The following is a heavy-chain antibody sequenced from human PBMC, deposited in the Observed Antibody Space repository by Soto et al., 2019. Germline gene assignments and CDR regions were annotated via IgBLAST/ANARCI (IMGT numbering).Heavy chain of an antibody. D-gene: IGHD3-9*01. J-gene: IGHJ6*02. CDR2: IYYSGST. CDR1: GGSISGYY. V-gene: IGHV4-59*01. CDR3: ARDSLTGRYSMDV. Sequence: SETLSLTCTVSGGSISGYYWIWVRQPPGKGLEWIGYIYYSGSTNYNPPLRSRVTMSLDTSENRFSLKLSSVTAADTAVYYCARDSLTGRYSMDVWGQGTTVTVSS.